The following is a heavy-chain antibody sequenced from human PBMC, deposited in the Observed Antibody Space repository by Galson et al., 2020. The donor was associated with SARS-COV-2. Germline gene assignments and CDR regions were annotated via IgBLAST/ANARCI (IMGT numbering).Heavy chain of an antibody. V-gene: IGHV3-21*04. Sequence: GESLKISCAASSLTFSSYTLNWVRQAPGKGLEWVSSMTGSSDSVWYADSVRGRFTISRDNTKNSLFLQMNSLAAGDTAVYYCAARLGGTMTSRAFDIWGQGTMVTVSS. CDR2: MTGSSDSV. D-gene: IGHD3-16*01. CDR3: AARLGGTMTSRAFDI. J-gene: IGHJ3*02. CDR1: SLTFSSYT.